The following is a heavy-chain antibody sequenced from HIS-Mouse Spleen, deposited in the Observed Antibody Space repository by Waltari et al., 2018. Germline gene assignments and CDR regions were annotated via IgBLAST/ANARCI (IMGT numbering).Heavy chain of an antibody. CDR3: AREIPYSSSWYDWYFDL. Sequence: QLQLQESGPGLVKPSETLSLTCTVSGGSISSSSYYWGWFRQPPGKGLEWIGGIYYSGSTYCNPPLKSRVTISVDTSKNQFSLKLSSVTAADTAVYYCAREIPYSSSWYDWYFDLWGRGTLVTVSS. J-gene: IGHJ2*01. D-gene: IGHD6-13*01. CDR2: IYYSGST. V-gene: IGHV4-39*07. CDR1: GGSISSSSYY.